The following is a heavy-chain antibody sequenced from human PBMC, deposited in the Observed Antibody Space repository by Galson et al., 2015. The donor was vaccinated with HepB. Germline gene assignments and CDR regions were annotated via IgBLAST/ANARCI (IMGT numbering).Heavy chain of an antibody. V-gene: IGHV3-33*02. CDR1: GFTFRNYG. D-gene: IGHD3-22*01. CDR2: IWFDGEKK. CDR3: ARDGPYDISDDHPHAFDM. J-gene: IGHJ3*02. Sequence: SLRLSCAASGFTFRNYGMHWVRRAPGKGLEWVAAIWFDGEKKGYGDSAKGRFTISRDNSKNFLFLQMTSLRVEDTAVYYCARDGPYDISDDHPHAFDMWGPGTMVSVSS.